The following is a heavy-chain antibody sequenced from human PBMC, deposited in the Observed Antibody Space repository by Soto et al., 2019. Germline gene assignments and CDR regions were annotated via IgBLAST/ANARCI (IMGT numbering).Heavy chain of an antibody. CDR1: GGSISSGGYS. Sequence: PSETLSLTCAVSGGSISSGGYSWSWIRQPPGKGLEWIGYIYHSGSTYYNQSLKSRVTISVDRSKNQFSLKLSSVTAADTAVYYCARVPSPWGQGTLVTVSS. CDR2: IYHSGST. V-gene: IGHV4-30-2*01. J-gene: IGHJ5*02. CDR3: ARVPSP.